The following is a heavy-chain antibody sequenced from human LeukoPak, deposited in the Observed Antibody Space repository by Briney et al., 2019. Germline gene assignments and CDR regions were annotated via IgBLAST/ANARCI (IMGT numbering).Heavy chain of an antibody. J-gene: IGHJ4*02. D-gene: IGHD6-13*01. CDR3: TTHSNIGTPGD. CDR2: IKSKTDGGTT. CDR1: GFTFSHVW. Sequence: PGGSLRLSCEASGFTFSHVWMSWVRQAPGKGLEWLGRIKSKTDGGTTDYAAPVKGRFSLSRDDSKNTVYLQMSSLKTEDTAMYYCTTHSNIGTPGDWGQGTLVTVSS. V-gene: IGHV3-15*05.